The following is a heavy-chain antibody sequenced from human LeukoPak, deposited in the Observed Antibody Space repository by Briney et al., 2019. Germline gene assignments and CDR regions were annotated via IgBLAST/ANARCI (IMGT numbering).Heavy chain of an antibody. CDR2: FDPEDGET. J-gene: IGHJ5*02. Sequence: ASVKVSCKVSGYTLTELSVHWVRQAPGKGLEWMGGFDPEDGETIYAQKFQGRVTMTEDTSTDTAYMELSSLRSEDTAVYYCATDPHGSGSYYNALTWGQGTLVTVSS. V-gene: IGHV1-24*01. D-gene: IGHD3-10*01. CDR3: ATDPHGSGSYYNALT. CDR1: GYTLTELS.